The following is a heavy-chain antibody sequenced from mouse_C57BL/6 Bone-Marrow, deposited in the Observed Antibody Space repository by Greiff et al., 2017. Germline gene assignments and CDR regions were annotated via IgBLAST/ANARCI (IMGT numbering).Heavy chain of an antibody. Sequence: VQLQQSGPGLVQPSQCLSITCTVSGFSLTSYGVHWVRQSPGQGLEWLGVIWSGGSTDYNEAFISRLGIRKDNSKTHIFFKMISRQADDTAIYYCARGPFYDYFSFAYWGQGTLVTVSA. CDR1: GFSLTSYG. D-gene: IGHD2-4*01. CDR3: ARGPFYDYFSFAY. V-gene: IGHV2-2*01. CDR2: IWSGGST. J-gene: IGHJ3*01.